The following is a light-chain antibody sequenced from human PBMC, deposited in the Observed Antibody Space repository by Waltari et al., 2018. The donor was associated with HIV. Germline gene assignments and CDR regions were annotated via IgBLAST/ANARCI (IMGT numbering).Light chain of an antibody. CDR1: TSYVGGYNY. J-gene: IGLJ1*01. Sequence: QSDLTQPASVSGSPGQSLTIPCTGTTSYVGGYNYVSWYQQHPGKAPKLMIYDVSNRPSGVSNRFSGSKSGNTASLTISGLQAEDEADYYCSSYTSSSTPGGVFGTGTKVTVL. CDR2: DVS. V-gene: IGLV2-14*01. CDR3: SSYTSSSTPGGV.